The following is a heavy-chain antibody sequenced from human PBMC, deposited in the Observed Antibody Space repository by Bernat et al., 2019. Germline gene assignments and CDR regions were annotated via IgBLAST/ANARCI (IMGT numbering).Heavy chain of an antibody. Sequence: EVQLLESGGGLVQPGGSLRLSCAASGFTFRSYAMSWVRQAPGKGLEWVSTISGSGGATYYADSVRGRFAISRDNSKNTLYLQMNSLRAEDTAVYYCAPGGSYYDFCLLYWGQGTLVTVSS. D-gene: IGHD3-3*01. J-gene: IGHJ4*02. CDR3: APGGSYYDFCLLY. CDR1: GFTFRSYA. CDR2: ISGSGGAT. V-gene: IGHV3-23*01.